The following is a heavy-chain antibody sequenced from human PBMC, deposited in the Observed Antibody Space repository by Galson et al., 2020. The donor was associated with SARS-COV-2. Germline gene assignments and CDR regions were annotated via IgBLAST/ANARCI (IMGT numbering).Heavy chain of an antibody. CDR2: IYPDDSDT. CDR3: ARQGGNTAAVPLFYLGMDV. J-gene: IGHJ6*02. Sequence: HGETLKISCKGSGYKFSNYWIAWVRQVPGKGLESMGVIYPDDSDTRYSPSFEGQVTISVDKSINTAYLQWSSLKASDTGIYYCARQGGNTAAVPLFYLGMDVWGQGTTVAVSS. CDR1: GYKFSNYW. V-gene: IGHV5-51*01. D-gene: IGHD3-3*01.